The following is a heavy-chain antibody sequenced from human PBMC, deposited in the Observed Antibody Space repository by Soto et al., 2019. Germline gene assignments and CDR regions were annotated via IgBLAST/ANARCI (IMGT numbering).Heavy chain of an antibody. V-gene: IGHV3-30-3*01. D-gene: IGHD1-26*01. CDR1: GFTFSIYA. J-gene: IGHJ4*02. Sequence: QVQLVGSGGGVVQPGTSLRLSCAASGFTFSIYAMHWVRQAPEKGLAWVAVISSDGTNKNHADSVRGRFRISRDNSNNMLHLQMDNMRVDDTGVYYCARSNSEAGWGQFDYWGQGNLVTVSS. CDR2: ISSDGTNK. CDR3: ARSNSEAGWGQFDY.